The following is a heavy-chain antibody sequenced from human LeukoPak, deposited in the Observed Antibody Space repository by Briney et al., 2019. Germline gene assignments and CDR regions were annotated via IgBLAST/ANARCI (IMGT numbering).Heavy chain of an antibody. CDR3: ARGSVGSYYYYMDV. J-gene: IGHJ6*03. CDR2: IIPIFGTA. CDR1: GYTFTSYG. V-gene: IGHV1-69*13. Sequence: SVKVSCKASGYTFTSYGISWVRQAPGQGLEWMGGIIPIFGTANYAQKFQGRVTITADESTSTAYMELSSLRSEDTAVYYCARGSVGSYYYYMDVWGKGTTVTVSS. D-gene: IGHD4-23*01.